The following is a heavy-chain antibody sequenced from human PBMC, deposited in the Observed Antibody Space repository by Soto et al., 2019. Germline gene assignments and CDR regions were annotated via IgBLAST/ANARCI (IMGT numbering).Heavy chain of an antibody. CDR2: INADNGNT. CDR3: ARPQKSGDAFDI. D-gene: IGHD1-26*01. J-gene: IGHJ3*02. CDR1: GYTFTSYA. V-gene: IGHV1-3*01. Sequence: ASVKVSCKASGYTFTSYAMHWVRQAPGQRLEWMGWINADNGNTKYSQKFQGRVTITRDTSTSTAYMELSRLRSDDTAVYYCARPQKSGDAFDIWGQGTMVTVSS.